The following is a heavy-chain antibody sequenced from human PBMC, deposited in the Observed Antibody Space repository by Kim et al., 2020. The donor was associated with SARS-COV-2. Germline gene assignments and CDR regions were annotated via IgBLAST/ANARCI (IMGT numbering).Heavy chain of an antibody. J-gene: IGHJ4*02. V-gene: IGHV3-21*01. CDR2: ISSTSDYI. D-gene: IGHD2-15*01. CDR1: GFTFSTNN. Sequence: GGSLRLSCAASGFTFSTNNINWVRQAPGKGLEWVSSISSTSDYIYYADSVKGRFTTSRDNAKNSLYLQMNSLRAEDTGVYYCARARWTPNYYFDSWGQGTPLTVSS. CDR3: ARARWTPNYYFDS.